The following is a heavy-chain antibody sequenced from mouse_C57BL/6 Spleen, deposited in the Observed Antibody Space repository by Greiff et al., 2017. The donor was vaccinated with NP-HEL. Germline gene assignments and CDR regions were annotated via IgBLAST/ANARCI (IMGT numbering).Heavy chain of an antibody. CDR3: AREGITTVVPNFDY. Sequence: EVQLVESGPGLVKPSQSLSLTCSVTGYSITSGYYWNWIRQFPGNKLEWMGYISYDGSNNYNPSLKNRISITRDTSKNQFFLKLNSVTTEDTATYYCAREGITTVVPNFDYWGQGTTLTVSS. J-gene: IGHJ2*01. D-gene: IGHD1-1*01. CDR1: GYSITSGYY. V-gene: IGHV3-6*01. CDR2: ISYDGSN.